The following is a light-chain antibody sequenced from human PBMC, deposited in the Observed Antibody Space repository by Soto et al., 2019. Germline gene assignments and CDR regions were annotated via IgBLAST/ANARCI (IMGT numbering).Light chain of an antibody. V-gene: IGLV1-44*01. Sequence: QSVLTQPPSASGTPGQRVTISFSGASSNIGSNAVNWYQQLPGTAPQLLIYTNNQRPSGVPDRFSGSKSGTSASLAITGLQSEDEADYHCAAWDDSLNALVFGGGTKLTVL. CDR1: SSNIGSNA. J-gene: IGLJ3*02. CDR2: TNN. CDR3: AAWDDSLNALV.